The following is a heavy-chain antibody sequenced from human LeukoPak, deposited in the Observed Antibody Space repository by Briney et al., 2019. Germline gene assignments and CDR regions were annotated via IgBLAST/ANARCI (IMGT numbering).Heavy chain of an antibody. V-gene: IGHV3-30*02. CDR3: AKNAAAGTPDY. J-gene: IGHJ4*02. CDR1: GFSFSSHG. D-gene: IGHD6-13*01. Sequence: GGSLRLSCVASGFSFSSHGMHWVRQAPGKGLGWVAFIRYDGGEKYFADFVKGRFTISRDDSKSTLYLQMNSLRGDDTAVYYCAKNAAAGTPDYWGQGTLVTVSS. CDR2: IRYDGGEK.